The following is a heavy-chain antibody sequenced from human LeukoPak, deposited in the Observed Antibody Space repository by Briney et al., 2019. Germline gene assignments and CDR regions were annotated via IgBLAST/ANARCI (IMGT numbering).Heavy chain of an antibody. D-gene: IGHD2-15*01. CDR1: GFTFSSYE. Sequence: GGSLRLSCAASGFTFSSYEMNWVRQAPGKGLEWVSYISSSGSTIYYADSVKGRFTISRDNAKNTLYLQMNSLRAEDTAVYYCARDLPRVVAAIGYWGQGTLVTVSS. CDR2: ISSSGSTI. J-gene: IGHJ4*02. V-gene: IGHV3-48*03. CDR3: ARDLPRVVAAIGY.